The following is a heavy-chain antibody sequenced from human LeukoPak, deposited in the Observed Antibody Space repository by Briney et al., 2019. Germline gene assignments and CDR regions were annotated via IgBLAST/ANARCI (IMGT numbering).Heavy chain of an antibody. CDR3: AKTKYSSSSAAPDY. CDR2: ISWNSGSI. J-gene: IGHJ4*02. CDR1: GFTFDDYA. D-gene: IGHD6-6*01. V-gene: IGHV3-9*03. Sequence: HPGRSLRLSCAASGFTFDDYAMHWVRQAPGKGLEWVSGISWNSGSIGYADSVKGRFTISRDNAKNSLYLQMNSLRAEDMALYYCAKTKYSSSSAAPDYWGQGTLVTVSS.